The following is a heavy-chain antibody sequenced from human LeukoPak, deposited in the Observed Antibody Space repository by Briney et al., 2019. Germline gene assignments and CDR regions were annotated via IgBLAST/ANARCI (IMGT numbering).Heavy chain of an antibody. CDR2: LSGGGGST. J-gene: IGHJ4*02. D-gene: IGHD4-17*01. V-gene: IGHV3-23*01. CDR1: GFTFSNYA. CDR3: AKAYYGAGVSEYYFAY. Sequence: PGGSLRLSCAASGFTFSNYAMSWVRQAPGKGLEWVSVLSGGGGSTYYADSVKGRFTISRDNSKNTLYLQMNRLRAEDTAVYYCAKAYYGAGVSEYYFAYWGQGTLVTVSS.